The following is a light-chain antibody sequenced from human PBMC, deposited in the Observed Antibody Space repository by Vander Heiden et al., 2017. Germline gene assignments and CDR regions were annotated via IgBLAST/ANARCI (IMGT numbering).Light chain of an antibody. CDR2: WAS. J-gene: IGKJ2*01. CDR3: QQYYRTPHT. CDR1: QTILYNSNNQNY. Sequence: EIVMTQSPESLAVSLGERATINCKSSQTILYNSNNQNYLAWYQQRPRQPPQLLISWASTRESGVPDRFSGSGSGTDFTLTISSLQAEDVAVYYCQQYYRTPHTFGQGTKLEIK. V-gene: IGKV4-1*01.